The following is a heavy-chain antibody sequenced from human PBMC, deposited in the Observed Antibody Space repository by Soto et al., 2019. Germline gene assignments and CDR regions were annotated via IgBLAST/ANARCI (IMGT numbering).Heavy chain of an antibody. V-gene: IGHV1-45*02. CDR2: ITPFNGNT. Sequence: GASVKVSCKGSGYTFTYRYLHWVRQAPGQALEWMGWITPFNGNTNYAQKFQDRVTITRDRSMSTAYMELSSLRSEDTAMYYCARSGYQQQNDAFDVWGQGTMVTVSS. CDR3: ARSGYQQQNDAFDV. J-gene: IGHJ3*01. CDR1: GYTFTYRY. D-gene: IGHD5-18*01.